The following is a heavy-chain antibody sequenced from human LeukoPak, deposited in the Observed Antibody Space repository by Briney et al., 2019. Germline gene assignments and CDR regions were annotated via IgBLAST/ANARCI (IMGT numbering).Heavy chain of an antibody. CDR1: GDTFSSYA. J-gene: IGHJ3*02. D-gene: IGHD7-27*01. CDR3: ARANWGLAVFDI. CDR2: IIPLFETA. V-gene: IGHV1-69*01. Sequence: ASVKVSCKTSGDTFSSYAINWVRQAPGQGLEWMGGIIPLFETANYAQKFQGRVTITADDSTSTVYMELSSLRSEDTAVYYCARANWGLAVFDIWGQGTMVTVSS.